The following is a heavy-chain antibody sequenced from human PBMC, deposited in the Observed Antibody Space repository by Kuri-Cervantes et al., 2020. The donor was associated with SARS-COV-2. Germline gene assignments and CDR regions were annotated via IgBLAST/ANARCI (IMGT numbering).Heavy chain of an antibody. V-gene: IGHV3-23*01. D-gene: IGHD1-26*01. CDR3: AKCGELLTSSYYYYGMDV. J-gene: IGHJ6*02. CDR1: GFTFSSYA. Sequence: GGSLRLSCAASGFTFSSYAMSWVRQAPGKGLEWVSAICGSGGSTFYADSVKGRFTISRDNSKNTLYLQMNSLRAEDTAVYYCAKCGELLTSSYYYYGMDVWGQGTTVTVSS. CDR2: ICGSGGST.